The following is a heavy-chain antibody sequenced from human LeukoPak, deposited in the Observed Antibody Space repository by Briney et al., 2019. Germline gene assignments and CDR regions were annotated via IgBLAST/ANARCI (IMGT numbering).Heavy chain of an antibody. Sequence: GGSLRLSCAASGFDFSSYDMDWVRQAPGKGLEWVSSISSTSSYMNFADSVKGRFTISRDNAKNSVYLHMNTLRAEDTAVYYCARTGTTYPIDYWGQGTLVAVSS. CDR2: ISSTSSYM. D-gene: IGHD4-17*01. J-gene: IGHJ4*02. CDR1: GFDFSSYD. V-gene: IGHV3-21*01. CDR3: ARTGTTYPIDY.